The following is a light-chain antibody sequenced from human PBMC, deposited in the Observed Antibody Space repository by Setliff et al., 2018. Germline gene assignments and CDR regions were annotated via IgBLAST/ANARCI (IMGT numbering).Light chain of an antibody. CDR2: SNN. CDR1: SSNIGGNT. CDR3: AAWDDSLTGSYV. Sequence: TTGQRVTISCSGSSSNIGGNTVNWYQQLPGTAPRLLIFSNNDRPSGVSNRFTGSKSGTSASLTISGLQSEDEGDYYCAAWDDSLTGSYVFGTGTKVTVL. J-gene: IGLJ1*01. V-gene: IGLV1-44*01.